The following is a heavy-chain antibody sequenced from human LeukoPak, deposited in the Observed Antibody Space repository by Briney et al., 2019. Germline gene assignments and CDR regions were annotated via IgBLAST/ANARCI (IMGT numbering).Heavy chain of an antibody. D-gene: IGHD2-8*01. Sequence: GGSLRLSCAASGFTFRDSAMHWVRQVSGKGLEWVSSISWDSDNIDYADSVKGRFTISRDNAKNSLYLRMNSLRAEDTALYYCAKEGSVCTNGICRYFDFWGQGTLVTVSS. CDR2: ISWDSDNI. CDR1: GFTFRDSA. CDR3: AKEGSVCTNGICRYFDF. J-gene: IGHJ4*02. V-gene: IGHV3-9*01.